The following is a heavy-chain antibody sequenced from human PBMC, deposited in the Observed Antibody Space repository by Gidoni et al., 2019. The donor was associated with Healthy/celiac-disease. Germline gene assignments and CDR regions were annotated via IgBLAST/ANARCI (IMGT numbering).Heavy chain of an antibody. D-gene: IGHD6-19*01. J-gene: IGHJ3*02. CDR2: IKQDGSEK. CDR1: GFPFSSYW. CDR3: ARGSSGWYSRGAFDI. V-gene: IGHV3-7*01. Sequence: EVQLVESGGGLVQPGGSLRLSCAASGFPFSSYWMSWVRQAPGKGREWVANIKQDGSEKYYVDSVKGRFTISRDNAKNSLYLQMNSLRAEDTAVYYCARGSSGWYSRGAFDIWGQGTMVTVSS.